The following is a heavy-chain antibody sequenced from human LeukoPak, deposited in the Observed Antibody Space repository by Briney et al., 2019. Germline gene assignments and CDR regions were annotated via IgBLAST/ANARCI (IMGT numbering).Heavy chain of an antibody. Sequence: PGGSLRLSCAASGFTFSNYAMSWVRQAPGKGLEWVSTISGSGGSAYYADSVKGRFTISRDNSKNTLYLQMNSLRAEDTAIYYCSKDLRVYSSSPRNAFDTWGQGTMVTVSS. CDR1: GFTFSNYA. CDR2: ISGSGGSA. J-gene: IGHJ3*02. CDR3: SKDLRVYSSSPRNAFDT. D-gene: IGHD6-6*01. V-gene: IGHV3-23*01.